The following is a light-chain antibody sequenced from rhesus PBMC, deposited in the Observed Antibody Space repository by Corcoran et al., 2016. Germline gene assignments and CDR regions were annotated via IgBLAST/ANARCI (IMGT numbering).Light chain of an antibody. Sequence: DIQMTQSPSSLSASVGDRVTITCRASENVHNYLHWYQRRPGKAPKLLIYQASTLQRGVPARFSGSESGKDFTLTISSLQPEDLATYYCQHSFGNPFTFGPGTKLDVK. V-gene: IGKV1-74*01. CDR2: QAS. CDR1: ENVHNY. CDR3: QHSFGNPFT. J-gene: IGKJ3*01.